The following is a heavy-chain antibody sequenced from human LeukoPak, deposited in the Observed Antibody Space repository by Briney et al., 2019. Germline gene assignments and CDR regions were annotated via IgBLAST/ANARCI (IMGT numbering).Heavy chain of an antibody. CDR3: ARAPGIAAAGTHFDF. Sequence: GGSLRLSCAASGFTFSTYAMSWVRQAPGKGLEWVSGISGSGGSTYYADSVKGRFTISRDNSKNTLYLQMNSLRAEDTAVYYCARAPGIAAAGTHFDFWGQGTLVTVSS. V-gene: IGHV3-23*01. CDR2: ISGSGGST. D-gene: IGHD6-13*01. CDR1: GFTFSTYA. J-gene: IGHJ4*02.